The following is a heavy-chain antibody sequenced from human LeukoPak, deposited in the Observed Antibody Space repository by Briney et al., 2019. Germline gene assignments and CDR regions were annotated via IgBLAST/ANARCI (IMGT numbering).Heavy chain of an antibody. CDR3: ARDQGNWFDP. V-gene: IGHV1-46*01. Sequence: ASVTVSCTASGYTFTSYYMHWVRQAPGQGLEWMGIINPSGGSTSYPQKFQGRVTMTRDTSTSTVYMELSSLRSEDTAVYYCARDQGNWFDPWGQGTLVTVSS. J-gene: IGHJ5*02. CDR1: GYTFTSYY. CDR2: INPSGGST.